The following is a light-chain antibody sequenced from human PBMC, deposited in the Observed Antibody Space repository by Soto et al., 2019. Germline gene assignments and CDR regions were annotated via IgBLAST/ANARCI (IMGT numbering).Light chain of an antibody. CDR1: QSVSSD. CDR3: KQYKSWSPIT. Sequence: EIVLTQSPGTLSLSPGERATLSCRASQSVSSDLAWYHQKPGQAPRLLIYGASTRATGIPARFSGCGSGTESTLTISSLQSEDFAVYFCKQYKSWSPITFGQGTRLEIK. V-gene: IGKV3-15*01. CDR2: GAS. J-gene: IGKJ5*01.